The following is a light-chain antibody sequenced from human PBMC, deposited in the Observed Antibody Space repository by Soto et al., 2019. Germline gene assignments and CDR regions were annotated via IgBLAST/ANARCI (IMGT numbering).Light chain of an antibody. CDR3: QQYYDWPEYT. V-gene: IGKV3-15*01. CDR2: RAS. CDR1: QSVGSN. J-gene: IGKJ2*01. Sequence: ETVMTQSPATLSVSPGESATLSCRASQSVGSNLAWYQQKPGQAPSLLIYRASTRATGIPARFSGRGSGTEFTLTISSLRSEDLAVYYCQQYYDWPEYTFGQGSKLEIK.